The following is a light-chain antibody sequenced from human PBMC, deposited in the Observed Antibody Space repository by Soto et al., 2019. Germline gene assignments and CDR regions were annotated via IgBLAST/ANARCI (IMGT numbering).Light chain of an antibody. V-gene: IGKV4-1*01. J-gene: IGKJ4*01. CDR3: QQYYTAPLT. CDR1: QSVLYSSNNKNY. Sequence: DIVMTQSPDSLAVSLGERATINCKSSQSVLYSSNNKNYLAWYQQKPGQPPKLLISWASSRESGVPDRFSGNGSGTDFTLTISSLQAEDVAVYSCQQYYTAPLTFGGGTKVEIK. CDR2: WAS.